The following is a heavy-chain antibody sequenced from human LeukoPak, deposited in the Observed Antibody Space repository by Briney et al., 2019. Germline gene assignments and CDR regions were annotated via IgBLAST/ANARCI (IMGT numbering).Heavy chain of an antibody. CDR2: IYSRGSP. CDR3: ARESRSGDLYGTRQFDY. J-gene: IGHJ4*02. Sequence: PSETLSLTCTVSGDSISSYDWSWIRQPAGRGLEWIGRIYSRGSPNYNPSLKSRITMSVDTSKNQFSLELNSVTAADSAVYYCARESRSGDLYGTRQFDYWGQGTLVTVSS. CDR1: GDSISSYD. V-gene: IGHV4-4*07. D-gene: IGHD4-17*01.